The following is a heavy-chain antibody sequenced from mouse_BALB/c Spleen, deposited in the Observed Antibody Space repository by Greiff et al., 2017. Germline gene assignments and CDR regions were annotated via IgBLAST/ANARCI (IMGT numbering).Heavy chain of an antibody. CDR2: ISSGGST. D-gene: IGHD2-10*02. J-gene: IGHJ4*01. V-gene: IGHV5-6-5*01. CDR3: ARGYGNYEGDY. Sequence: EVMLVESGGGLVKPGGSLKLSCAASGFTFSSYAMSWVRQTPEKRLEWVASISSGGSTYYPDSVKGRFTISRDNARNILYLQMSSLRSEDTAMYYCARGYGNYEGDYWGQGTSVTVSS. CDR1: GFTFSSYA.